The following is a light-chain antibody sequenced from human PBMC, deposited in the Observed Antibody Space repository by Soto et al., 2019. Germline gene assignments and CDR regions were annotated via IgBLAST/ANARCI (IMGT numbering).Light chain of an antibody. CDR2: GAV. V-gene: IGKV3D-15*01. CDR3: QQYNGWLWT. J-gene: IGKJ1*01. Sequence: EIVMTQSPATLSASPGDRVTLSCRVSQSVSGNLAWYQQKPGQAPRLLIYGAVTRATGIPARFSGRGSGTEFTLTITSLQSEDFAVYFCQQYNGWLWTFGQGTKVEI. CDR1: QSVSGN.